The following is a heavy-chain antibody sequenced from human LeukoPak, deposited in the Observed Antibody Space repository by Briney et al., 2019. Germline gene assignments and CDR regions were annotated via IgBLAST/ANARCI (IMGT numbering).Heavy chain of an antibody. CDR3: VKDLANSGYDYRFLQH. D-gene: IGHD5-12*01. J-gene: IGHJ1*01. V-gene: IGHV3-30*18. CDR2: ISKSGSNK. Sequence: PGGSLRLSCAVSGFTFSSYGMHWVRQAPGKGLNWVALISKSGSNKHYADSVKGRFTISRDNSKNTVNLEMNSLRVEDTAVYYCVKDLANSGYDYRFLQHWGQGTLVTVSS. CDR1: GFTFSSYG.